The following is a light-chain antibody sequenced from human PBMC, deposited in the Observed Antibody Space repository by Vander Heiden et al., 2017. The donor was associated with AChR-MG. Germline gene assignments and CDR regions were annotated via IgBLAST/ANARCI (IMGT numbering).Light chain of an antibody. Sequence: QSALTQPASVSGSPGQSITISCTGTSSDIGGYNYVPWYQQHPGRAPKLIIYDVSKRPSGVSNRFSGSKSGYTASLTISGLQAEDEADYYCSSYTRSSPLYVVLGGGTKLIVL. CDR1: SSDIGGYNY. V-gene: IGLV2-14*03. CDR2: DVS. J-gene: IGLJ2*01. CDR3: SSYTRSSPLYVV.